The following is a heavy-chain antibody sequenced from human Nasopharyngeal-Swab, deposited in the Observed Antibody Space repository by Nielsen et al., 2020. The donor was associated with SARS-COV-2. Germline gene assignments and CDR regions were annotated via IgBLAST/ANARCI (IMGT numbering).Heavy chain of an antibody. J-gene: IGHJ6*03. CDR2: ISSSSSFI. V-gene: IGHV3-21*01. Sequence: GESLKISCAASGFTFSSYSMNWVRQAPGKGLEWVSSISSSSSFIYYADSVKGRFTISRDNAKNSLYLQMNSLRGEDTAVYYCAKTPGNYRYYMDVWGKGTTVTVSS. CDR1: GFTFSSYS. CDR3: AKTPGNYRYYMDV.